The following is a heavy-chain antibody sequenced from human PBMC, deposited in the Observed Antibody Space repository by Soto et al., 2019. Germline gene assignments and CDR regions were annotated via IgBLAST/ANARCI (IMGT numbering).Heavy chain of an antibody. D-gene: IGHD3-9*01. Sequence: QVQLQESGPGLVKPSQILSITCTVSGGSISSGGYYWSWIRQHPGKGLEWIGYIYYSGSTYYNPSLKSRVTISVDTSKNQFSLKLSSVTAADTAVYYCAEYDILTGYFPQGWFDPWGQGTLVTVSS. J-gene: IGHJ5*02. CDR2: IYYSGST. V-gene: IGHV4-31*03. CDR1: GGSISSGGYY. CDR3: AEYDILTGYFPQGWFDP.